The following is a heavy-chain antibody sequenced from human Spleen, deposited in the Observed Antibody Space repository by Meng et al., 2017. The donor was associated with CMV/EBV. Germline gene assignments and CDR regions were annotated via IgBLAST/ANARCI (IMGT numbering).Heavy chain of an antibody. D-gene: IGHD3-3*01. Sequence: GESLKISCKGSGYSFSTYWIGWVRQMPGKGLEWMGIIYPGDSDTKYSPSFQGQVTISADKSITTSYLHLNSLKVSDSAIYYCARQGNYDFWSESYDYGMDVWGQGTTVTVSS. CDR2: IYPGDSDT. V-gene: IGHV5-51*01. J-gene: IGHJ6*02. CDR3: ARQGNYDFWSESYDYGMDV. CDR1: GYSFSTYW.